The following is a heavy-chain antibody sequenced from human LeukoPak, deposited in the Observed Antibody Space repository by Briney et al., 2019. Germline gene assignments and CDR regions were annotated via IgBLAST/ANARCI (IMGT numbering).Heavy chain of an antibody. V-gene: IGHV3-21*01. CDR2: ISSSSSYI. CDR1: GLTFSSYS. J-gene: IGHJ2*01. Sequence: PGGSLRLSCAASGLTFSSYSMNWVRQAPGKGLEWVSSISSSSSYIYSADSVKGRFTISRDNAKNSLYLQMNSLRAEDTAVYYCARESLYWYFDLWGRGTLVTVSS. CDR3: ARESLYWYFDL.